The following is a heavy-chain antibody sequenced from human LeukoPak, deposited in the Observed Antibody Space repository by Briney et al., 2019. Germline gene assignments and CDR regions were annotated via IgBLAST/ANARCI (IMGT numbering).Heavy chain of an antibody. CDR3: ARGDPVADTSDFDY. D-gene: IGHD6-19*01. CDR2: INPNSGGT. Sequence: GASVKVSCKASGYTFTSYGISWVRQAPGQGLEWMGWINPNSGGTNYAQKFQGRVTMTRDTSISTAYMELSRLRSDDTAVYYCARGDPVADTSDFDYWGQGTLVTVSS. V-gene: IGHV1-2*02. J-gene: IGHJ4*02. CDR1: GYTFTSYG.